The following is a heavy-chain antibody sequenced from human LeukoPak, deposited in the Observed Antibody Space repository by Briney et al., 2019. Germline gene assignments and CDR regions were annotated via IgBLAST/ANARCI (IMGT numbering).Heavy chain of an antibody. J-gene: IGHJ3*02. V-gene: IGHV3-33*01. CDR2: IWYDGSNK. CDR3: ARRYFDWFLGAGGSLDI. D-gene: IGHD3-9*01. Sequence: GRSLRLSCAASGFTFSSYGMHWVRQAPGKGLEWVAVIWYDGSNKYYADSVKGRFTISRDNANDSVYLQMNSLRAEDTAVYYCARRYFDWFLGAGGSLDIWGQGTMVTVSS. CDR1: GFTFSSYG.